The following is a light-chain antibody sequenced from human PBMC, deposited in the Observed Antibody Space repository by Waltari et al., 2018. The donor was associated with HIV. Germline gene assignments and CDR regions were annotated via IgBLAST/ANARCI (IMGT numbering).Light chain of an antibody. Sequence: DIQMTQSPSTLTASVGDRVTITCWASESISSRLAWYQQKPGKAPKLLIYKASSLESGVPSRFSGSASGTEFSLTISSLQPDDFVTYYCQQYHTNPYTFGQGTKMEI. CDR1: ESISSR. V-gene: IGKV1-5*03. CDR2: KAS. CDR3: QQYHTNPYT. J-gene: IGKJ2*01.